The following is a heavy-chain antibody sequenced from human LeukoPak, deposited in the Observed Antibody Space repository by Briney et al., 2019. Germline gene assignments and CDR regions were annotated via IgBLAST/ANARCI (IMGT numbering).Heavy chain of an antibody. Sequence: ASVKVSCKASGYTFTSYYMHWVRQAPGQGLEWMGIINPSGGSTSYAQKFQGRVTMTRDTSTSTVYMELSSLRSEDTAVYYCARDLTIAAAGTGWLDPWGQGTLVTASS. V-gene: IGHV1-46*01. CDR2: INPSGGST. CDR3: ARDLTIAAAGTGWLDP. D-gene: IGHD6-13*01. J-gene: IGHJ5*02. CDR1: GYTFTSYY.